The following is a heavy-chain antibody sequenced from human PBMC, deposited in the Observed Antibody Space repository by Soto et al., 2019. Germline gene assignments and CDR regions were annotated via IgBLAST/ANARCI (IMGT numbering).Heavy chain of an antibody. Sequence: GGSLRLSCAASGFTFSSYAMHWVRQAPGKGLEWVAVISYDGSNKYYADSVKGRFTISRDNSKNTLYLQMNSLRAEDTAVYYCARGDRRGYSYGYVFPLDVWGQGTTVTVSS. V-gene: IGHV3-30-3*01. D-gene: IGHD5-18*01. CDR3: ARGDRRGYSYGYVFPLDV. J-gene: IGHJ6*02. CDR1: GFTFSSYA. CDR2: ISYDGSNK.